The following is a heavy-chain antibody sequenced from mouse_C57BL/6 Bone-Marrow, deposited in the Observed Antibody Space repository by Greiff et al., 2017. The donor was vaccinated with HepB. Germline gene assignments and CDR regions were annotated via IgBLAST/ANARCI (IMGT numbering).Heavy chain of an antibody. Sequence: QVQLKESGAELARPGASVKLSCKASGYTFTSYGISWVKQRTGQGLEWIGEIYPRSGNTYYNEKFKGKATLTADKSSSTAYMELRSLTSEDSAVYFGALYYYGSSYTFPDFDYWGQGTTLTVSS. CDR1: GYTFTSYG. CDR3: ALYYYGSSYTFPDFDY. CDR2: IYPRSGNT. D-gene: IGHD1-1*01. V-gene: IGHV1-81*01. J-gene: IGHJ2*01.